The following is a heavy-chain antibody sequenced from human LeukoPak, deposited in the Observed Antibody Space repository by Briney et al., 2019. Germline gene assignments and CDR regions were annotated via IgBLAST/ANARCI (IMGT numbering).Heavy chain of an antibody. Sequence: GGSLRRSCAASGFTFSNYGMHWVRQAPGKGLEWVAVIWYDGSDKYHADPVKGRFTISRDNSKNTLYLQMNSLRVEDTAVYYCARPVVLGAYLRGAYYFDSWGQGTLVTVSS. J-gene: IGHJ4*02. CDR1: GFTFSNYG. D-gene: IGHD3-16*01. V-gene: IGHV3-33*01. CDR3: ARPVVLGAYLRGAYYFDS. CDR2: IWYDGSDK.